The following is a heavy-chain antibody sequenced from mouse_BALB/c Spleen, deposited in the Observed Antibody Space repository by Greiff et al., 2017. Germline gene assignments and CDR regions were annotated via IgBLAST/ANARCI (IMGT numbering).Heavy chain of an antibody. D-gene: IGHD1-1*01. CDR2: IWGDGST. CDR1: GFSLTGYG. Sequence: QVQLKESGPGLVAPSQSLSITCTVSGFSLTGYGVNWVRQPPGKGLEWLGMIWGDGSTDYNSALKSRLSISKDNSKSQVFLKMNSLQTDDTARYYCARDGGVYYYGSSHHYYAMDYWGQGTSVTVSS. CDR3: ARDGGVYYYGSSHHYYAMDY. J-gene: IGHJ4*01. V-gene: IGHV2-6-7*01.